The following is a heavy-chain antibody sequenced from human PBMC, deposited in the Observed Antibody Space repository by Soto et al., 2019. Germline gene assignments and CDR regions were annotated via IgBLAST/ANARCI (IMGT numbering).Heavy chain of an antibody. J-gene: IGHJ4*02. CDR1: GLSISTFG. CDR2: IWFDGSKK. Sequence: SLRLSCVASGLSISTFGMHWVRQAPGKGLEWVAGIWFDGSKKHYADSVKGRFSISRDNSKKTLYLQMNGLRVEDTAVYYCARDLYAGHWPDYWGQGTLVTVSS. CDR3: ARDLYAGHWPDY. V-gene: IGHV3-33*01. D-gene: IGHD2-2*01.